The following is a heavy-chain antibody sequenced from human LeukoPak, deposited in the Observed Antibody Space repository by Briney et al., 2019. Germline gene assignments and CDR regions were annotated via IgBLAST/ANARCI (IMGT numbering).Heavy chain of an antibody. CDR3: AKRPAADDY. CDR1: GFTFSSYA. D-gene: IGHD2-2*01. J-gene: IGHJ4*02. V-gene: IGHV3-23*01. Sequence: GGSLRLSCAASGFTFSSYAMSWVRQAPGKGLEGVSAISGSGGSTYYADAVKGGFTISRDNSKNTLYLKMTSLRAQDTAVYYCAKRPAADDYRGQGTLVTVSS. CDR2: ISGSGGST.